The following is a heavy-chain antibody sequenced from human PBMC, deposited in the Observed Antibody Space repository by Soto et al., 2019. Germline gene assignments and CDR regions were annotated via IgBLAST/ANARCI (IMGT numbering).Heavy chain of an antibody. J-gene: IGHJ4*02. V-gene: IGHV4-61*01. Sequence: SETLSLTCTVSGGSVSSGSYYWSWIRQPPGKGLEWIGYIYYSGSTNYNPSLKSRVTISVDTSKNQFSLKLSSVTAADTAVYYCALIAAAARFFDYCGQGTLVTVSS. CDR2: IYYSGST. D-gene: IGHD6-13*01. CDR3: ALIAAAARFFDY. CDR1: GGSVSSGSYY.